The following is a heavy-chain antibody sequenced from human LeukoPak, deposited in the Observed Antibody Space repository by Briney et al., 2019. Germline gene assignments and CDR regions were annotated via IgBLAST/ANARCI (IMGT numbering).Heavy chain of an antibody. V-gene: IGHV4-34*01. J-gene: IGHJ3*02. Sequence: SQTLSLTCAVYGGSFSGYYWSWIREPPGKGLEWLGEINNSGSSSYNPSLTSRVTISVDMSKNKFSLRLSSVTAEDTAAHYYARGERGVNAYDNWGEGTRGTVSS. CDR1: GGSFSGYY. D-gene: IGHD2-8*01. CDR2: INNSGSS. CDR3: ARGERGVNAYDN.